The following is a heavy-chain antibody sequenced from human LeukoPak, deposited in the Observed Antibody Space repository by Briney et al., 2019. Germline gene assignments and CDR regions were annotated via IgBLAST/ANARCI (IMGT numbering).Heavy chain of an antibody. CDR3: ASGDYYDSSGYYYGDY. Sequence: SETLSLTCAVYGGSFSGYYWSWIRQPPGKGLEWIGEINHSGSTNYNPSLKSRVTISVDTSKNQFSLKLSSVTAADTAVHYCASGDYYDSSGYYYGDYWGQGTLVTVSS. D-gene: IGHD3-22*01. CDR1: GGSFSGYY. CDR2: INHSGST. V-gene: IGHV4-34*01. J-gene: IGHJ4*02.